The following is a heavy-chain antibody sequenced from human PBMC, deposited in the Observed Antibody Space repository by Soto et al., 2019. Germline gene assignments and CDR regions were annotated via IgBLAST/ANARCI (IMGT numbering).Heavy chain of an antibody. CDR3: ARGRWLQPSRV. D-gene: IGHD5-12*01. J-gene: IGHJ1*01. Sequence: SETLSLTCAVYGGSFSGYYWSWIRQPPGKGLEWIGEINHSGSTNYNPSLKSRVTISVDTSKNQFSLKLSSVTAADTAVYYCARGRWLQPSRVWCQGNLVT. V-gene: IGHV4-34*01. CDR2: INHSGST. CDR1: GGSFSGYY.